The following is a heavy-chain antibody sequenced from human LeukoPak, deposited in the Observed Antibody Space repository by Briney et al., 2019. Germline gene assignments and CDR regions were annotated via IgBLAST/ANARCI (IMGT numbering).Heavy chain of an antibody. CDR3: ARMHYDSSGYGIDY. CDR2: ISSSSSYM. Sequence: GGSLRLPCAASGFTFSSYSMNWVRQAPGKGLEWVSSISSSSSYMYYADSVKGRLTISRDNAKNSLYLQMNSLRAEDTAVYYCARMHYDSSGYGIDYWGQGTLVTVSS. J-gene: IGHJ4*02. V-gene: IGHV3-21*01. CDR1: GFTFSSYS. D-gene: IGHD3-22*01.